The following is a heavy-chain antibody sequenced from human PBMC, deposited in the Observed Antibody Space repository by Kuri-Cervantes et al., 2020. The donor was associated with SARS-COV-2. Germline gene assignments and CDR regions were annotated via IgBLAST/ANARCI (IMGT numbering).Heavy chain of an antibody. CDR2: ISASGDFT. CDR1: GFTFSSYA. J-gene: IGHJ4*02. D-gene: IGHD3-10*01. CDR3: ARAFMVRGVNGPGY. Sequence: GGSLRLSCAASGFTFSSYAMTWVRQAPGKGLEWVSVISASGDFTYFADSVKGRFTISRDNSKNTLYLQMNSLRAEDTAVYYCARAFMVRGVNGPGYWGQGTLVTVSS. V-gene: IGHV3-23*01.